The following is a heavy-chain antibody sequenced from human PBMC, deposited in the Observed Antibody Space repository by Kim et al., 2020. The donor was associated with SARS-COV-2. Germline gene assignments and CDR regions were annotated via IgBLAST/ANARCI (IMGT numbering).Heavy chain of an antibody. Sequence: GESLKISCKGSGYSFTSYWIGWVRQMPGKGLEWMGIIYPGDSDTRYSPSFQGQVTISADKSISTAYLQWSSLKASDTAMYYCARAPWDRLWFRELSRWSSWGQGTLVTVSS. D-gene: IGHD3-10*01. J-gene: IGHJ5*02. CDR2: IYPGDSDT. V-gene: IGHV5-51*01. CDR3: ARAPWDRLWFRELSRWSS. CDR1: GYSFTSYW.